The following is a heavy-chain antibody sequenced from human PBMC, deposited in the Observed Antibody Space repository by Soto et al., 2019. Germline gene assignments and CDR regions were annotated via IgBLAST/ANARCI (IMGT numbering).Heavy chain of an antibody. Sequence: QVQLQESGPGLVKPSETLSLTCTVSGGSISSYYWSWIRQPPGKGLEWIGYIYYSGSTNYNPSLKSRVTISVDTSKSLFYLKLSSVTAADTAVYYCARYGEWGAYVGAPFDSWGQGTLVTVSS. D-gene: IGHD3-10*01. V-gene: IGHV4-59*08. CDR2: IYYSGST. J-gene: IGHJ4*02. CDR3: ARYGEWGAYVGAPFDS. CDR1: GGSISSYY.